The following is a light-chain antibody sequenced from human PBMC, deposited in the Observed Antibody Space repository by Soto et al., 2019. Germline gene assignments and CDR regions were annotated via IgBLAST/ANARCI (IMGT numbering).Light chain of an antibody. CDR3: QQLNYYPWT. V-gene: IGKV1-9*01. CDR1: QGLSSY. J-gene: IGKJ1*01. CDR2: AAS. Sequence: IQLTQSPSSLSASVGDRVTITCRASQGLSSYLAWYQQKPGKAPKLLIYAASTLQSGVPSRVSGSGSGTDFTLSISSLQPEDFATYYCQQLNYYPWTFGQGTKVEIK.